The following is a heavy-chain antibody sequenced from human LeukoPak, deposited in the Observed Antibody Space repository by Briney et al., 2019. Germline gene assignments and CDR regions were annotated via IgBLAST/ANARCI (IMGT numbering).Heavy chain of an antibody. CDR1: GFTFSSYG. J-gene: IGHJ4*02. V-gene: IGHV3-53*01. CDR2: IYSGGST. D-gene: IGHD2-2*01. Sequence: GRSLRLSCAASGFTFSSYGMHWVRQAPGKGLEWVSVIYSGGSTYYADSVKGRFTISSDNSKNTLYLQMNSLRAEDTAVYYCAREGPALDYWGQGTLVTVSS. CDR3: AREGPALDY.